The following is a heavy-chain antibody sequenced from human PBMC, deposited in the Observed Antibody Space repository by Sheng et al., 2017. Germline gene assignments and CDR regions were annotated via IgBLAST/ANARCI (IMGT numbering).Heavy chain of an antibody. CDR1: GFAFSSYG. D-gene: IGHD3-22*01. J-gene: IGHJ4*02. Sequence: QVQLVESGGGVVQPGRSLRLSCAASGFAFSSYGMHWVRQAPGKGLEWVAVISYDGSNKYYADSVKGRFTISRANSKNTLYLQMNSLRAEDTAVYYCAKDLDSSGYKPPYFDYWGRGNAGHRLL. CDR2: ISYDGSNK. V-gene: IGHV3-30*18. CDR3: AKDLDSSGYKPPYFDY.